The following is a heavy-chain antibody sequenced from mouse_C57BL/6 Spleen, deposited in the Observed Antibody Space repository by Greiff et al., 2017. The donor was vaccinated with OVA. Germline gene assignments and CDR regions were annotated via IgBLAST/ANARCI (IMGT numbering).Heavy chain of an antibody. J-gene: IGHJ2*01. V-gene: IGHV1-55*01. D-gene: IGHD1-1*01. CDR2: IYPGSGST. CDR3: ARNYYGSKGFFFDY. Sequence: VQLQQPGAELVKPGASVKMSCKASGYTFTSYWITWVKQRPGQGLEWIGDIYPGSGSTNYNEKFKSKATLTVDTSSSTAYMQLSSLTSDDSAVYYCARNYYGSKGFFFDYWGQGTTLTVSS. CDR1: GYTFTSYW.